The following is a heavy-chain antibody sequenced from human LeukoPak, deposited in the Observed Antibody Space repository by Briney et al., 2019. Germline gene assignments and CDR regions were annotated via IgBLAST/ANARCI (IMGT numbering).Heavy chain of an antibody. CDR1: GFTFRRAS. CDR3: ARGVGGDD. D-gene: IGHD1-26*01. CDR2: IKQDGSAK. J-gene: IGHJ4*02. Sequence: GGSLRLSCVASGFTFRRASMCWVRQAPGKGLEWVANIKQDGSAKNYVDSVKGRFTISRDNAKNSLSLQMNSLRAEDTAVYYCARGVGGDDWGQGTLVTVSS. V-gene: IGHV3-7*05.